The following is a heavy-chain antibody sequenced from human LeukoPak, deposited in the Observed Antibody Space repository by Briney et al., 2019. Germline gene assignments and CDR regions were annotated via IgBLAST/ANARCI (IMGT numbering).Heavy chain of an antibody. Sequence: PSETLSLTCAVYGGSFSGYYWSWIRQPPGKGLEWIGEINHSGSTNYNPSLKSRVTISVDTSKNQFSLKLSSVTAADTAVYYCARIAALGSLTRWGQGTLVTVSS. D-gene: IGHD6-6*01. CDR2: INHSGST. CDR1: GGSFSGYY. CDR3: ARIAALGSLTR. V-gene: IGHV4-34*01. J-gene: IGHJ4*02.